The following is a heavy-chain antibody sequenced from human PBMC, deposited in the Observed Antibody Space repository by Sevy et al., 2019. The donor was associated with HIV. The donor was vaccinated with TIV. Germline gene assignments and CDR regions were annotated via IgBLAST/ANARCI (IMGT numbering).Heavy chain of an antibody. Sequence: SETLSLTCTVSGGSISSDGYYWSWIRQHPGKGLEWIGYIYYSGSTYYNPSLKSRVTISVDTSKNQFSLKLSSVTAADTAVYYCARANSIAARPTNWFDPWGQGTLVTVSS. J-gene: IGHJ5*02. D-gene: IGHD6-6*01. V-gene: IGHV4-31*03. CDR1: GGSISSDGYY. CDR2: IYYSGST. CDR3: ARANSIAARPTNWFDP.